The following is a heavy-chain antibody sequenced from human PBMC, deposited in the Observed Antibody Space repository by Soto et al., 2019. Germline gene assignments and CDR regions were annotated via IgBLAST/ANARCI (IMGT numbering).Heavy chain of an antibody. D-gene: IGHD3-10*01. CDR1: GFTFSSYW. CDR2: IRGNGGSK. J-gene: IGHJ6*02. V-gene: IGHV3-23*01. CDR3: AKAGDGTGYYGMDV. Sequence: GGSLRLSCAASGFTFSSYWMSWVRQAPGKGLEWVADIRGNGGSKYYADSVKGRFTISRDNSKNTLYLQMNSLRAEDTAVYYCAKAGDGTGYYGMDVWGQGTTVTVSS.